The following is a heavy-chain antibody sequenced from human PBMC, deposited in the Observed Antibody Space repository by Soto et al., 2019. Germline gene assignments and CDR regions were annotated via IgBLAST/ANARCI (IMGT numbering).Heavy chain of an antibody. Sequence: QVQLQEPGPGLVKPSQTLSLTCTVSGGSISSGDNSWTWIRQHPGKGLEWIGYIYYSGSTYYNPSLKGRVTISVDTSKNQFSLKLSSVTAADTAVYYCARWWSGSRQGFDPWGQGTLVTVSS. CDR2: IYYSGST. J-gene: IGHJ5*02. D-gene: IGHD3-3*01. CDR3: ARWWSGSRQGFDP. V-gene: IGHV4-31*03. CDR1: GGSISSGDNS.